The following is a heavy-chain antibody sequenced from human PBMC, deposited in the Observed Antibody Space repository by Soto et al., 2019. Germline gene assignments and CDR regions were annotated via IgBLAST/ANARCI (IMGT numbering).Heavy chain of an antibody. Sequence: EVQLLESGGDLVQPGGSLRVSCAASGFMFSSHGMSWDRQAPEKGLEWVSNISSGGDDTYNAHSVKRLFTVSRHNLNKTFSLPMDSLRAEDTATYYCADISQIGNLFFDYCGQGTLVTVSS. CDR1: GFMFSSHG. V-gene: IGHV3-23*01. CDR3: ADISQIGNLFFDY. CDR2: ISSGGDDT. D-gene: IGHD1-1*01. J-gene: IGHJ4*02.